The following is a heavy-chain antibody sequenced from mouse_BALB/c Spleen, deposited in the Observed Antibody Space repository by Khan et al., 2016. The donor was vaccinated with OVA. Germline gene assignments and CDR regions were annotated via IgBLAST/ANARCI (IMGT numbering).Heavy chain of an antibody. CDR3: AREPTDAMDY. V-gene: IGHV2-9*02. CDR1: GFSLTNYG. Sequence: VELVESGPGLVAPSQSLSITCTVSGFSLTNYGVHWIRQPPGKGLEWLGIIWAGGGTNYNSALMSRLTIRKDNSRSQVFLKMSSLQTDDTAMYYCAREPTDAMDYWGQGTSVTVSS. CDR2: IWAGGGT. J-gene: IGHJ4*01.